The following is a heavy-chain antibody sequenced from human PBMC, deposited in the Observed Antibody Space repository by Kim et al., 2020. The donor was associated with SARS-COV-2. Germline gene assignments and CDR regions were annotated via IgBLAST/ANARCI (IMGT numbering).Heavy chain of an antibody. Sequence: GGSLRLSCAASGFTFSSYAMSWVRQAPGKGLEWVSAISGSGGCTYYADSVKGRFTISRDNSKNTLYLQMNSLRAEDTAVYYCAKGLPGIAAAKRVLVDYWGQGTLVTVSS. D-gene: IGHD6-13*01. CDR2: ISGSGGCT. CDR3: AKGLPGIAAAKRVLVDY. CDR1: GFTFSSYA. V-gene: IGHV3-23*01. J-gene: IGHJ4*02.